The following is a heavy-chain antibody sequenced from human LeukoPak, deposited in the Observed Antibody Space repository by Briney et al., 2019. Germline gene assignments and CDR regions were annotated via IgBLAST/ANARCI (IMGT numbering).Heavy chain of an antibody. CDR1: GGSLSSSSYY. Sequence: PSETLSLTCTVSGGSLSSSSYYWGWIRPPPGKGLEWIVSIYYSGSTYYKPSLKSRVTITVDTSKNQFSLKLSSVTAADMAVYYCARNYLRGNDAFDFWGQGTMVTVSS. D-gene: IGHD1-7*01. CDR3: ARNYLRGNDAFDF. CDR2: IYYSGST. V-gene: IGHV4-39*01. J-gene: IGHJ3*01.